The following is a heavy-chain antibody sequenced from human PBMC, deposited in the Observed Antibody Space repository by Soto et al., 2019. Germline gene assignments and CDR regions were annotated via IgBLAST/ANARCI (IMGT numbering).Heavy chain of an antibody. Sequence: SVKVSCKASGGTFSSYAISWVRQAPGQGLEGMGGIIPIFGTANYAQKFQGRVTINDDESTSTAQMDLSRLKYEDTDVYYCARDGDDFWSYPIPGGAFDIWGQGTMVTVSS. CDR3: ARDGDDFWSYPIPGGAFDI. V-gene: IGHV1-69*13. D-gene: IGHD3-3*01. CDR2: IIPIFGTA. CDR1: GGTFSSYA. J-gene: IGHJ3*02.